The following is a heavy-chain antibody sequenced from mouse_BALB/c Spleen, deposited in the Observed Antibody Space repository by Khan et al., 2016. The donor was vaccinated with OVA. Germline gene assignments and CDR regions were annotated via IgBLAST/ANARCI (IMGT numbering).Heavy chain of an antibody. CDR2: IWAGGST. CDR1: GFSLTSYG. J-gene: IGHJ1*01. CDR3: ARDYGSSFEYFDV. Sequence: QVQLQQSGPGLVAPSQSLSITCTVSGFSLTSYGVHWVRQPPGKGLEWLGLIWAGGSTNYNSALMSRLTINKDNSQSQVFLKMNSLQTDDTAVYYCARDYGSSFEYFDVWGAGTTVTVSS. D-gene: IGHD1-1*01. V-gene: IGHV2-9*02.